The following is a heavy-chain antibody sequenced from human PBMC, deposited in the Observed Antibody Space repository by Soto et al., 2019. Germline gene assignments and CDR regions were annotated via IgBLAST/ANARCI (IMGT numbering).Heavy chain of an antibody. CDR2: IIPMLGIA. D-gene: IGHD4-17*01. Sequence: QVQLVQSGAEVKKPGSSVKVSCKASGGTFSSYTISWVRQAPGQGLEWMGRIIPMLGIANYAQKFQGRVTITADKSTSTAYMELSSLRSEDTAVYYCAICGLMMTTVTDRKDAFDIWGQGTMVTVSS. V-gene: IGHV1-69*02. CDR3: AICGLMMTTVTDRKDAFDI. J-gene: IGHJ3*02. CDR1: GGTFSSYT.